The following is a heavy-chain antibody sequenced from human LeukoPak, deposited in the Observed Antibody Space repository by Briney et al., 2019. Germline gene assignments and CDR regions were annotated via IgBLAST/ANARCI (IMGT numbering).Heavy chain of an antibody. CDR2: IYSGGST. V-gene: IGHV3-66*01. CDR3: AKDRGLGHIVVVPAATS. D-gene: IGHD2-2*01. CDR1: GFTVSSNY. Sequence: GGSLRLSCAASGFTVSSNYMSWVRQAPGKGLEWVSLIYSGGSTYSADSVRGRFTISRDNSKNTLYLQMNSLRAEDTAVYYCAKDRGLGHIVVVPAATSWGQGTLVTVSS. J-gene: IGHJ5*02.